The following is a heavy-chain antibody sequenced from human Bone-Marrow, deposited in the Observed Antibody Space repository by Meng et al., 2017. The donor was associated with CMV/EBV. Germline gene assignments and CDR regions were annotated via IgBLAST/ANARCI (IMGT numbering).Heavy chain of an antibody. CDR1: GFTFSGSA. D-gene: IGHD3-22*01. V-gene: IGHV3-73*01. Sequence: ESLKISCAASGFTFSGSAMHWVRQASGKGLEWVGRIRSKANSYATAYAASVKGRFTISRDDSKNTAYLQMNSLKTEVTAVYYCTRPYYDSSGYFDYWGQGTLVTVSS. CDR3: TRPYYDSSGYFDY. J-gene: IGHJ4*02. CDR2: IRSKANSYAT.